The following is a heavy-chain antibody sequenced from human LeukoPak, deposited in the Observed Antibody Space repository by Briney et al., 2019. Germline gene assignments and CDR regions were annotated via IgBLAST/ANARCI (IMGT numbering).Heavy chain of an antibody. CDR1: GGSISSGGYY. J-gene: IGHJ4*02. V-gene: IGHV4-39*01. CDR2: IYYIGST. CDR3: ARLFYNWNGADY. D-gene: IGHD1-20*01. Sequence: PSETLSLTCTVSGGSISSGGYYWGWIRQHPGKGLEWIGTIYYIGSTYYNPSLKSRVTISVDTSKNQFSLKLTSVTAADTAVYYCARLFYNWNGADYWGQGTLVTVSS.